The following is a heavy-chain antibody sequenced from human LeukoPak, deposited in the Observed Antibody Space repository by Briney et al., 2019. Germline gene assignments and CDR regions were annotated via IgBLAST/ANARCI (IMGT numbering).Heavy chain of an antibody. V-gene: IGHV3-30*04. Sequence: GRSLRLSCAASGFTFSSYAMHWVRQAPGKGLEWVAVISYHGNNKYYADSVKGRFTISRDNSKNTLYLQMNSLGAEDTAVYYCTTVDDSSGYPFDYWGQGTLVTVSS. CDR1: GFTFSSYA. D-gene: IGHD3-22*01. J-gene: IGHJ4*02. CDR3: TTVDDSSGYPFDY. CDR2: ISYHGNNK.